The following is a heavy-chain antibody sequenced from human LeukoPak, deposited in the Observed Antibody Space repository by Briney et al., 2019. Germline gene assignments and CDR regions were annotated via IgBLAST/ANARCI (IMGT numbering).Heavy chain of an antibody. V-gene: IGHV3-23*01. CDR1: GFTFRSYA. D-gene: IGHD6-6*01. J-gene: IGHJ4*02. CDR3: AKRVEYSSSSGGYFDY. Sequence: PGGSLRLSCVASGFTFRSYAMSWVRQAPGKGLEWVSAISDSGGDTYYADSVKGRFTISRDNSKNTLYLQMNSLRAEDTAVYYCAKRVEYSSSSGGYFDYWGQGTLVTVSS. CDR2: ISDSGGDT.